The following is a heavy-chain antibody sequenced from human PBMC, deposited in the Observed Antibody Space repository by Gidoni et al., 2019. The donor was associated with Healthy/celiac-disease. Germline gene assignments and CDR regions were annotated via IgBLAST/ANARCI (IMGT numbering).Heavy chain of an antibody. CDR2: IIPILGIA. Sequence: QVQLVQSGAEVKKPGSSVKVSCKASGGTFSSYAISWVRQAPGQGLEWMGRIIPILGIANYAQKFQGRVTITADKSTSTAYMELSSLRSEDTAVYYCARDEDNYGPFDYWGQGTLVTVSS. CDR1: GGTFSSYA. J-gene: IGHJ4*02. CDR3: ARDEDNYGPFDY. V-gene: IGHV1-69*04. D-gene: IGHD4-17*01.